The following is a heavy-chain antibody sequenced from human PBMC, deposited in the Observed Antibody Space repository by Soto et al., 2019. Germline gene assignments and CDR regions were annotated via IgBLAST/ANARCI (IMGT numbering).Heavy chain of an antibody. J-gene: IGHJ6*04. D-gene: IGHD3-3*01. Sequence: EVQLVESGGGLVKPGGSLRLSCAASGFTFSSYSMNWVRQAPGKGLEWVSSISSSSSYIYYADSVKGRFTISRDNAKNSLYLQMNSLRAEDTAVYYCTRKRRWFEWFHLYVWGKGTTVTVSS. V-gene: IGHV3-21*01. CDR1: GFTFSSYS. CDR3: TRKRRWFEWFHLYV. CDR2: ISSSSSYI.